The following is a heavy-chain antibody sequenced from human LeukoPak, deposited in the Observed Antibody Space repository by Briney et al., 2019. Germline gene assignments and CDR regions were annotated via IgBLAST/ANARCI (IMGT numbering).Heavy chain of an antibody. V-gene: IGHV3-30*03. J-gene: IGHJ6*02. CDR2: ISYDGSNK. CDR1: GFTFSSYG. Sequence: GGSLRLSCAASGFTFSSYGMHWVRQAPGKGLEWVAVISYDGSNKYYADSVKGRFTISRDNSKNTLYLQMNSLRAEDTAVYYCASRTYYDFWSGYPYYYYGMDVWGQGTTVTVSS. D-gene: IGHD3-3*01. CDR3: ASRTYYDFWSGYPYYYYGMDV.